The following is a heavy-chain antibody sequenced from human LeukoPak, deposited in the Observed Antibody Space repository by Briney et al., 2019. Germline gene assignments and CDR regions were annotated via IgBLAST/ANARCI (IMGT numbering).Heavy chain of an antibody. CDR3: ARDHIAVAGIGAFDI. V-gene: IGHV4-31*03. CDR2: IYYSGST. D-gene: IGHD6-19*01. CDR1: GGSISSGGYY. J-gene: IGHJ3*02. Sequence: SETLSLTCTASGGSISSGGYYWRWIRQHPGKGLEWIGYIYYSGSTYYNPSLKSRVTISVDTSKNQFSLKLSSVTAADTAVYYCARDHIAVAGIGAFDIWGQGTMVTVSS.